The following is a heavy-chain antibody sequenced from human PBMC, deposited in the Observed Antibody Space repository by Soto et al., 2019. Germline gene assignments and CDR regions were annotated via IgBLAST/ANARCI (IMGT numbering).Heavy chain of an antibody. J-gene: IGHJ6*02. Sequence: GGSLRLSCAASGFTFSNAWMNWVRQAPGKGLEWVGRIKSKTDGGTTDYAAPVKGRFTISRDDSKNTLYLQMNSLKTEDTAVYYCTTDSISGYSGIHPGARNYYGMDVWGQGTTVTVSS. D-gene: IGHD5-12*01. CDR3: TTDSISGYSGIHPGARNYYGMDV. CDR2: IKSKTDGGTT. CDR1: GFTFSNAW. V-gene: IGHV3-15*07.